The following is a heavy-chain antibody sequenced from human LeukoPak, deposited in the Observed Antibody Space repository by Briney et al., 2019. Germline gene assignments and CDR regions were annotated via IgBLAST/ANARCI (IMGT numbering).Heavy chain of an antibody. CDR2: IIPILGTA. V-gene: IGHV1-69*08. CDR1: GGTFSSYT. D-gene: IGHD2-2*01. CDR3: ARSRGSGYYYMDV. Sequence: ASVKVSCKASGGTFSSYTISWVRQAPGQGLEWMGRIIPILGTANYAQKFQGRVTITADKSTSTAYMELSSLRSEDTAVYYCARSRGSGYYYMDVWGKGTTVTVSS. J-gene: IGHJ6*03.